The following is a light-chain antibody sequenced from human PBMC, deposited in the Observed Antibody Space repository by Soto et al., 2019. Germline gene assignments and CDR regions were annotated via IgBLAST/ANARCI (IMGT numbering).Light chain of an antibody. V-gene: IGKV1-39*01. CDR3: QQSYIVPYT. Sequence: DIQMTQSPSSLSASVGDRVTISCRSSENIRNYLMWYRQKPGKAPELLMYVGSTLESGVPSRFSGSGLGTDFTRTIKSLQPEDFGVYYCQQSYIVPYTFGRGTSLDI. CDR2: VGS. CDR1: ENIRNY. J-gene: IGKJ2*01.